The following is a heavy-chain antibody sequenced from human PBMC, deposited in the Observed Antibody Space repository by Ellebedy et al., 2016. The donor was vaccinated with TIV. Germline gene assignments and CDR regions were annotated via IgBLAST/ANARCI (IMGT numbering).Heavy chain of an antibody. CDR1: GYSFPSYA. Sequence: AASVKVSCQASGYSFPSYAMNWVRQAPGQGLEWMGWTDPTTGNPTYAQRFTGRLVFSLDTSSSTAYLQINSLKAEDTAVYYCTRDGFPDCRYTNCFDYWGQGTLVTVSS. D-gene: IGHD3-16*02. CDR2: TDPTTGNP. V-gene: IGHV7-4-1*02. J-gene: IGHJ4*02. CDR3: TRDGFPDCRYTNCFDY.